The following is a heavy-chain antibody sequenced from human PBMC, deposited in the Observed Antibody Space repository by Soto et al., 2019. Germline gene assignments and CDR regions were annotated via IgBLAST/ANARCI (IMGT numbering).Heavy chain of an antibody. J-gene: IGHJ2*01. Sequence: EVQLVESGGGLVQPGGSLRLSCAASGFTFSSYWMHWVRQAPGKGLVWVSRINSDGSSTSYADSVKGRFTISRDNAKNRRYLQMNSLRAEDRAVYYCGRGGSLNWYFDLWGRGTLVTVSS. D-gene: IGHD1-26*01. CDR1: GFTFSSYW. V-gene: IGHV3-74*01. CDR3: GRGGSLNWYFDL. CDR2: INSDGSST.